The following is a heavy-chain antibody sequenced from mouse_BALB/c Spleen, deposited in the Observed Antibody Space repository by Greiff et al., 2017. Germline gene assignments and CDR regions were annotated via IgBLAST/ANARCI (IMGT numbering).Heavy chain of an antibody. V-gene: IGHV1-63*02. CDR1: GYTFTNYW. J-gene: IGHJ4*01. CDR2: IYPGGGYT. D-gene: IGHD2-1*01. CDR3: ARSGTNYGNYAMDY. Sequence: VKVVESGAELVRPGTSVKISCKASGYTFTNYWLGWVKQRPGHGLEWIGDIYPGGGYTNYNEKFKGKATLTADTSSSTAYMQLSSLTSEDSAVYFCARSGTNYGNYAMDYWGQGTSVTVSS.